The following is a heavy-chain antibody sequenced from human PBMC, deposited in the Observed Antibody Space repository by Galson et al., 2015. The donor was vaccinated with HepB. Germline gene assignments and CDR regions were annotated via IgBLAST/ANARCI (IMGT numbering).Heavy chain of an antibody. V-gene: IGHV1-69*04. CDR2: IIPILGIA. D-gene: IGHD3-16*01. J-gene: IGHJ5*02. CDR1: GGTFSSYT. Sequence: SVKVSCKASGGTFSSYTISWVRQAPGQGLEWMGRIIPILGIANYAQKFQGRVTITADKSTSTAYMELSSLRSEDTAVYYCARDGLWWIYREGHWFHPWGQGTLVTVSS. CDR3: ARDGLWWIYREGHWFHP.